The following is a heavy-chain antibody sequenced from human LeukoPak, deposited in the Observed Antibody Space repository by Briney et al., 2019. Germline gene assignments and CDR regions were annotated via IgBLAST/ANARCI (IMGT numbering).Heavy chain of an antibody. J-gene: IGHJ4*02. D-gene: IGHD3-16*01. V-gene: IGHV3-7*01. CDR1: GFTFSTYW. CDR2: IKQDGSEK. CDR3: ARLGEKADFDY. Sequence: GGSXXLXCAASGFTFSTYWMSWVRQAPGKGREWVANIKQDGSEKYYVDSVKGRFTMSRDNAKNSLYLQLNSLRAEDTAVYYCARLGEKADFDYWGQGTLVTVSS.